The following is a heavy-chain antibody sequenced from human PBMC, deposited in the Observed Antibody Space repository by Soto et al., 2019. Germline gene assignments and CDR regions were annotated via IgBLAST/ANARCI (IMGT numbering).Heavy chain of an antibody. D-gene: IGHD3-22*01. CDR2: IIPIFGTA. J-gene: IGHJ5*02. CDR1: GGTFSSYA. V-gene: IGHV1-69*13. Sequence: SVKVSCKASGGTFSSYAISWVRQAPGQGLEWMGGIIPIFGTANYAQKFQGRVTITADESTSTAYMELSSLRSEDTAVYYCARVASNAYYYDSPHNWFDPWGTGILVTLFS. CDR3: ARVASNAYYYDSPHNWFDP.